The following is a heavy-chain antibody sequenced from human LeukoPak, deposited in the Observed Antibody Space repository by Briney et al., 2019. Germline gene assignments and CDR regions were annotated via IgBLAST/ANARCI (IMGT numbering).Heavy chain of an antibody. J-gene: IGHJ4*02. CDR2: ITYDGSDK. Sequence: GGSLRLSCAASGFTFSTYAMHWVRQAPGKGLEWVAVITYDGSDKYYADSVKGRFTISRDNSKNTVYLQMNSLRAEDTAVYYCARVPYGSGTYTDYWGQGALVTVSS. D-gene: IGHD3-10*01. CDR3: ARVPYGSGTYTDY. CDR1: GFTFSTYA. V-gene: IGHV3-30-3*01.